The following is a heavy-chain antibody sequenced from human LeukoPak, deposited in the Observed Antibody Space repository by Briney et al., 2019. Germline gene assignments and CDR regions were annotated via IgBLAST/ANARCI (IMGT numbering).Heavy chain of an antibody. CDR3: ARDPGSSGYYWGDWFDP. CDR1: GGSISSYY. Sequence: SETLSLTCTVSGGSISSYYWSWIRQPAGKGLEWIGRIYTSGSTNYNPSLKSRVTMSVDTSKNQFSLKLSSVTAADTAVYYCARDPGSSGYYWGDWFDPWGQGTLVTVSS. D-gene: IGHD3-22*01. CDR2: IYTSGST. J-gene: IGHJ5*02. V-gene: IGHV4-4*07.